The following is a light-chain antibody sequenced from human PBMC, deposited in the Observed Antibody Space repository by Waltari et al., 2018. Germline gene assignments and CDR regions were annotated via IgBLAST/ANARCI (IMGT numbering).Light chain of an antibody. CDR1: ALPKQY. CDR2: IDS. J-gene: IGLJ1*01. V-gene: IGLV3-25*03. Sequence: SYELTQPPSVSVSPGQTARITCSGDALPKQYAYWYQQKPGQAPVLVIYIDSERPSGIPERVSGSSSGTTVTLTITGVQAEDEADYYCQSADNSGTYYVFGTGTKVTVL. CDR3: QSADNSGTYYV.